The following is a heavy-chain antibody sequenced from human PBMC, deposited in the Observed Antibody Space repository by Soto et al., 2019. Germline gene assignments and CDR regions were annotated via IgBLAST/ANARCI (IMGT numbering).Heavy chain of an antibody. J-gene: IGHJ3*02. Sequence: QVQLQESGPGLVKPSETLSVTCTVSGGSVSSVSSYWSWIRQPPGKGLEWVGYIFYGGSTHYNPSLQSRLALSVDASKNGFCLRLSSVPPADTAIYYCAREHMGLQRSGALDMWGRGTMVTVSS. CDR3: AREHMGLQRSGALDM. D-gene: IGHD2-21*01. V-gene: IGHV4-61*01. CDR1: GGSVSSVSSY. CDR2: IFYGGST.